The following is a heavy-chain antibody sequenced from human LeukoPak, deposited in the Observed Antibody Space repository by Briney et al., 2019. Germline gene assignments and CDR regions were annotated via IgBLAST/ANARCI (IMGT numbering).Heavy chain of an antibody. CDR2: IWYDGSNK. D-gene: IGHD6-13*01. CDR3: ARDHLSSSTGYFDY. CDR1: GFTFSSYG. Sequence: PGGSLRLSCAASGFTFSSYGMHWVRQAPGKGLEWVAVIWYDGSNKYYAGSVKGRFTISRDNSKNTLYLQMNSLRAEDTAVYYCARDHLSSSTGYFDYWGQGTLVTVSS. V-gene: IGHV3-33*01. J-gene: IGHJ4*02.